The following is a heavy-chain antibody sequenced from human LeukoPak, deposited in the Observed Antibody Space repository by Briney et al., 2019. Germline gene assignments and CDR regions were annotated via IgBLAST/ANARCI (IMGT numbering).Heavy chain of an antibody. CDR3: ARDRSSSWFKRVY. D-gene: IGHD6-13*01. J-gene: IGHJ4*02. CDR1: GFTFSSYG. CDR2: ISSSSSYI. V-gene: IGHV3-21*01. Sequence: GGSLRLSCAASGFTFSSYGMHWVRQAPGKGLEWVSSISSSSSYIYYADSVKGRFTISRDNAKNSLYLQMNSLRAEDTAVYYCARDRSSSWFKRVYWGQGTLVTVSS.